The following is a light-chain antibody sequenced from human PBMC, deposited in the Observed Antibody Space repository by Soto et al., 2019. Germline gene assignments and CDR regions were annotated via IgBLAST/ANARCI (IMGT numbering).Light chain of an antibody. J-gene: IGLJ3*02. CDR2: DVS. CDR3: ASYRSRSPRV. V-gene: IGLV2-14*03. Sequence: QSVLTQPASVSGSPGQSITISCTGTSSDVGAYNYVFWYQQHPGKAPKLLIYDVSNRPSGVSSRFSGSKSGDTASLTIAGLQPEDEADYYCASYRSRSPRVFGGGTKLTVL. CDR1: SSDVGAYNY.